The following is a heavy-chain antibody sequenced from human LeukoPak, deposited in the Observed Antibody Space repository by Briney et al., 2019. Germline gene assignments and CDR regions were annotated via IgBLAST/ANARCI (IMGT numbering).Heavy chain of an antibody. CDR2: IYYSGST. J-gene: IGHJ2*01. CDR1: GGSISSYY. Sequence: SETLSLTCTVSGGSISSYYWSWIRQPPGKGLEWIGYIYYSGSTNYNPSLKSRVTISVDTSKNQFSLKLSSVTAADTAVYYCAIARHSPRYFDLWGRGTLVTVSS. D-gene: IGHD5-18*01. V-gene: IGHV4-59*01. CDR3: AIARHSPRYFDL.